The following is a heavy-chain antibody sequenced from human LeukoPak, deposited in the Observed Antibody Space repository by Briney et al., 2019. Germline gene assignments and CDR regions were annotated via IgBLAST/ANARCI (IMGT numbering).Heavy chain of an antibody. CDR1: GFTFSSYG. Sequence: PGGSLRLSCAASGFTFSSYGMTWVRQAPGKGLEWVSAISGSGGSTYYADSVKGRSTISRDNSKNTLYLQMNSLRAEDTAAYYCAKDLQTAAWALWAFDNWGQGTLVTVSS. D-gene: IGHD2-21*02. CDR2: ISGSGGST. J-gene: IGHJ4*02. CDR3: AKDLQTAAWALWAFDN. V-gene: IGHV3-23*01.